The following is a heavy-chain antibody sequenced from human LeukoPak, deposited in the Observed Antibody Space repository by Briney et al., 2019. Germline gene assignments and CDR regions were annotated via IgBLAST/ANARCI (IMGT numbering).Heavy chain of an antibody. V-gene: IGHV4-38-2*01. CDR3: ARIGYCSSTSCWGFDP. J-gene: IGHJ5*02. CDR1: GYSISSGYY. Sequence: SETLSLTCAVSGYSISSGYYWGWIRQPPGKGLEWIGSIYHSGSTYYNPSLKSRVTISVDTSKNQFSLKLSSVTAADTAVYYCARIGYCSSTSCWGFDPWGQGTLVTVSS. CDR2: IYHSGST. D-gene: IGHD2-2*01.